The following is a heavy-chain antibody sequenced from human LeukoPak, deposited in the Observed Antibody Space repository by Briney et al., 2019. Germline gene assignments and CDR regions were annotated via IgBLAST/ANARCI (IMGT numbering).Heavy chain of an antibody. Sequence: SETLSLTCTVSGGSISSGGYYWSWIRQHPGKGLEWIGYIYYSGSTYYNPSLKSRVTISVDTSKNQFSLKLSSATAADTAVYYCARALSGELSHFDYWGQGTLVTVSS. D-gene: IGHD3-16*02. CDR3: ARALSGELSHFDY. J-gene: IGHJ4*02. CDR2: IYYSGST. V-gene: IGHV4-31*03. CDR1: GGSISSGGYY.